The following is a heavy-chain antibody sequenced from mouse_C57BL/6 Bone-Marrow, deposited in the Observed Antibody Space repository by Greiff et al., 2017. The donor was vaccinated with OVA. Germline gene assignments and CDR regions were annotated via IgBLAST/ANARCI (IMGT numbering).Heavy chain of an antibody. Sequence: VQRVESGAELARPGASVKLSCKASGYTFTSYGISWVKQRTGQGLEWIGEIYPRSGNTYYNEKFKGKATLTADKSSSTAYMELRSLTSEDSAVYFCARGAWYYGSSYFDYWGQGTTLTVSS. CDR2: IYPRSGNT. CDR1: GYTFTSYG. V-gene: IGHV1-81*01. CDR3: ARGAWYYGSSYFDY. J-gene: IGHJ2*01. D-gene: IGHD1-1*01.